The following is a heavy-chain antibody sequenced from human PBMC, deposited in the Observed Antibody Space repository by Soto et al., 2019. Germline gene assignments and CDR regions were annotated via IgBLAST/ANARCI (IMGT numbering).Heavy chain of an antibody. D-gene: IGHD6-19*01. J-gene: IGHJ5*02. CDR3: ARSIQEDIAVVGPKDIWFDP. CDR2: IIPILDVA. CDR1: GGTFRTYT. V-gene: IGHV1-69*02. Sequence: QVQLVQSGAEVKRPGSSVKVSCQTSGGTFRTYTINWVRQAPGQGLEWMGRIIPILDVANYAQKFQGRVTITAYKSTSTAHMELRSLRSEDTAVYYCARSIQEDIAVVGPKDIWFDPWGQGTLVTVSS.